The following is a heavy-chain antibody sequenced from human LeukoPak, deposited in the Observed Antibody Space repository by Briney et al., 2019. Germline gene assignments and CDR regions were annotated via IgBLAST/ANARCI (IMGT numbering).Heavy chain of an antibody. CDR3: ARDDPGAERDYYYGMDV. V-gene: IGHV1-69*13. J-gene: IGHJ6*02. CDR2: IIPIFGTA. CDR1: GGTFSSYA. Sequence: ASVKVSCKASGGTFSSYAISWVRQAPGQGLEWMGGIIPIFGTANYAQKFQGRVTITADESTSTAYMELSSLRSEDTGVYYCARDDPGAERDYYYGMDVWGQGTTVTVSS. D-gene: IGHD1-26*01.